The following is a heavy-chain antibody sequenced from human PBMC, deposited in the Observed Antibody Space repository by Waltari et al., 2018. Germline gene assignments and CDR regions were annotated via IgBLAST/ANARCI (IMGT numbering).Heavy chain of an antibody. CDR3: ARFSGIAVAAYDY. J-gene: IGHJ4*02. D-gene: IGHD6-19*01. Sequence: QVQLVQSGAEVKKPGSSVKVSCKASGGTFSSYAISWVRQAPGQGLEWMGGVIPIFGTANYGQEIQGRVTITSDTSASTAYMELSSMRAEDTAVDYCARFSGIAVAAYDYWGQGTLVTVSS. V-gene: IGHV1-69*05. CDR2: VIPIFGTA. CDR1: GGTFSSYA.